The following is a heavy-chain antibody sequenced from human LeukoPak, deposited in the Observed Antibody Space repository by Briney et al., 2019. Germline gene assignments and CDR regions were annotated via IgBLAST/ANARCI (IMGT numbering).Heavy chain of an antibody. CDR1: GFTFSSYS. CDR2: ISSSSSTI. V-gene: IGHV3-48*01. Sequence: GGSLRLSCAASGFTFSSYSMNWVRQAPGKGLEWVSYISSSSSTIYYADSVKGRFTISRDNAKNSLYLQMSSLRAEDTAVYYCATDRGWRTSGYYLYYFEYWGQGTLVTYSS. CDR3: ATDRGWRTSGYYLYYFEY. J-gene: IGHJ4*02. D-gene: IGHD3-3*01.